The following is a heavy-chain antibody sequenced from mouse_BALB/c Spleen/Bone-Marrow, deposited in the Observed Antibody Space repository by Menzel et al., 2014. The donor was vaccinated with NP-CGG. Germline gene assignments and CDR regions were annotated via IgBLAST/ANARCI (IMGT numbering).Heavy chain of an antibody. CDR2: INPYNDGI. V-gene: IGHV1-14*01. CDR1: GYTFTRYV. D-gene: IGHD1-2*01. J-gene: IGHJ4*01. Sequence: VQLKQSGPELVKPGASVKMSCKASGYTFTRYVIHWVRQKPGQGLEWIGYINPYNDGIKYNEKFKGKATLTSDKSSSTAYMELSGLTSEDSAVYYCASGTPATSYYALDYWGQGTSVTVSS. CDR3: ASGTPATSYYALDY.